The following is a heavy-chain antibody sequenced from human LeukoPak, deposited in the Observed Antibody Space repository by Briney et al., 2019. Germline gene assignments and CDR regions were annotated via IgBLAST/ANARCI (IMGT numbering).Heavy chain of an antibody. CDR2: ISWNSGSI. J-gene: IGHJ4*02. CDR3: AKDPYYYDSSGLFDY. Sequence: PGGSLRLSCAASGFTFDDYAMHWVRQAPGKGLEWVSGISWNSGSIGYADSVKGRFTISRDNAKNSLYLQMNSLRAEDTALYYCAKDPYYYDSSGLFDYWGQGTLVTVSS. CDR1: GFTFDDYA. D-gene: IGHD3-22*01. V-gene: IGHV3-9*01.